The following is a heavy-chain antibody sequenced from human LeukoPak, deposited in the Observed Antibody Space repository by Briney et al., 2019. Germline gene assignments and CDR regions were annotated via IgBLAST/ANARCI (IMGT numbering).Heavy chain of an antibody. CDR3: AKDFPSRASFDY. CDR1: GLTFSSYG. V-gene: IGHV3-30*18. J-gene: IGHJ4*02. CDR2: ISYDGSKK. Sequence: GGSLRLSCVVFGLTFSSYGMHWVRQAPGKGLEWVTVISYDGSKKYYADSVKGRFTISRDNSKNTLYLQMNSLRAEDTAVYYCAKDFPSRASFDYWGQGTLVTVSS.